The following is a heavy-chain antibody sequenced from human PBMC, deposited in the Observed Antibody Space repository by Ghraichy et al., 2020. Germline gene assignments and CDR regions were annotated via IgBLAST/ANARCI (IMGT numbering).Heavy chain of an antibody. J-gene: IGHJ4*02. CDR3: ARDLSPKQWLAFVGEY. V-gene: IGHV1-18*01. Sequence: ASVKVSCKASGYTFTSYGISWVRQAPGQGLEWMGWISAYNGNTNYAQKLQGRVTMTTDTSTSTAYMELRSLRSDDTAVYYCARDLSPKQWLAFVGEYWGQGTLVTVSS. D-gene: IGHD6-19*01. CDR1: GYTFTSYG. CDR2: ISAYNGNT.